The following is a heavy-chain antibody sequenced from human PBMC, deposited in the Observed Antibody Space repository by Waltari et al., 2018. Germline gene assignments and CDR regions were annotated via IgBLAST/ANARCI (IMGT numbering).Heavy chain of an antibody. CDR2: ISYNERNI. CDR1: EFTFSSYA. V-gene: IGHV3-30*04. CDR3: ARDYCDRTNCHGMDV. J-gene: IGHJ6*02. Sequence: QVQLVESGGGVVQPGRSLRLSCAASEFTFSSYAMHWVRQAPGKGLEGVSVISYNERNIYYVDSVKGRFTISRDNSKKMLYLQMYNLRAEDTAVYYCARDYCDRTNCHGMDVWGQGTTVTVSS. D-gene: IGHD3-22*01.